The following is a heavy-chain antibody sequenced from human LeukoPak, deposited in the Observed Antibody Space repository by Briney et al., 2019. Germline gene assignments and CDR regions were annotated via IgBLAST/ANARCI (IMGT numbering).Heavy chain of an antibody. CDR2: IYYSGST. Sequence: SETLSLTCTVSGGSISSYYWSWIRQPPGKGLEWIGYIYYSGSTNYNPSLKSRVTISVDTSKNQFSLKLSSVTAADTAVYYCARSRGAFDYWGQGTLVTVSS. D-gene: IGHD3-16*01. CDR3: ARSRGAFDY. J-gene: IGHJ4*02. CDR1: GGSISSYY. V-gene: IGHV4-59*12.